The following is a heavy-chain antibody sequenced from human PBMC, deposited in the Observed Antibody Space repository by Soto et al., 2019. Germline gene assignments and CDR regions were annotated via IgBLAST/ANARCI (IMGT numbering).Heavy chain of an antibody. Sequence: PGESLKISCQCSGYSFTSYWIGWVRQMPGKGLEWMGIIYPGDSDTRYSPSFQGQVTISADKSISTAYLQWSSLKASDTAMYYCARPPVAARSYYYGMDVWGQGTTVTVSS. CDR1: GYSFTSYW. V-gene: IGHV5-51*01. CDR2: IYPGDSDT. J-gene: IGHJ6*02. CDR3: ARPPVAARSYYYGMDV. D-gene: IGHD6-6*01.